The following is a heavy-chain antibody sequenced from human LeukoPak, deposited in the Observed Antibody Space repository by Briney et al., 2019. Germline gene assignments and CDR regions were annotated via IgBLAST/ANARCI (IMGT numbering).Heavy chain of an antibody. CDR1: GYTFTGYY. J-gene: IGHJ4*02. CDR2: INPNSGDT. D-gene: IGHD3-3*01. V-gene: IGHV1-2*02. Sequence: AASVKVSCKASGYTFTGYYMHWVRQAPGQGLVWMGWINPNSGDTNYAQKFQGRVTITRDTSIGTAYMELSRLRSDDTAVYYCARAYPYYDFWTTYPWGQGTLVTVSS. CDR3: ARAYPYYDFWTTYP.